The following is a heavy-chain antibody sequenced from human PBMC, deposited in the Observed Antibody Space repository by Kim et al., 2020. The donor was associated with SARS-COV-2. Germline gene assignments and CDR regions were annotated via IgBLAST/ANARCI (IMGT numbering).Heavy chain of an antibody. Sequence: SETLSLTCAVYGGSFSNHYWSWIRQPPGMGLEWLGEINQSGSTKYNPSLKSGVTISLDTSKNQFSLHLDSVAAADTAMYYCARVGVEMAAVGDAFDIWGQGTMVSVSS. CDR2: INQSGST. CDR1: GGSFSNHY. V-gene: IGHV4-34*01. CDR3: ARVGVEMAAVGDAFDI. J-gene: IGHJ3*02. D-gene: IGHD2-21*02.